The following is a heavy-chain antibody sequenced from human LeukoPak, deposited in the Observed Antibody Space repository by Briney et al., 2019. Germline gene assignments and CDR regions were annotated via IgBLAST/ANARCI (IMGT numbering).Heavy chain of an antibody. CDR3: AREGLATMIRGVIPY. V-gene: IGHV4-61*01. D-gene: IGHD3-10*01. Sequence: SETLSLTCTVSGGSVSSGSYYWSWIRQPPGKGLEWIGYIYYSGNTNYNPSLKSRVTISVDTSKNQFSLRLSSVTAADTAVYYCAREGLATMIRGVIPYWGQGTLVTVSS. CDR2: IYYSGNT. CDR1: GGSVSSGSYY. J-gene: IGHJ4*02.